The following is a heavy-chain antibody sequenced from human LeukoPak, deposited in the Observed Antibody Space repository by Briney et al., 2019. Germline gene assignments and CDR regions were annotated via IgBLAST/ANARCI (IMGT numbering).Heavy chain of an antibody. CDR2: ISWNSGSI. Sequence: GRSLRLSCAASGFTFDDYAMHWVRQAPGKGLEWVSGISWNSGSIVYADSVKGRFTISRDNAKNSLYLQMNSLRAEDTAVYYCAKANVVEQFYDILTAYYFDYWGQGTLVTVSS. CDR1: GFTFDDYA. D-gene: IGHD3-9*01. V-gene: IGHV3-9*01. CDR3: AKANVVEQFYDILTAYYFDY. J-gene: IGHJ4*02.